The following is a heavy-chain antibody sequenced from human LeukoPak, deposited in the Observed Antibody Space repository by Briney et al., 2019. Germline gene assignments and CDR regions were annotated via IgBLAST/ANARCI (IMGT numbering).Heavy chain of an antibody. Sequence: ASVKVSCKASGYTFSSHDIYWVRQAPGQGLEWMGWMNLNSGDTYYAQNFQGRFSITSDTSKSTTYMDLASLAPEDTAVYYCARVFPSAMVRGVDVGWFDPWGLGTLVTVSS. CDR3: ARVFPSAMVRGVDVGWFDP. CDR2: MNLNSGDT. CDR1: GYTFSSHD. V-gene: IGHV1-8*01. J-gene: IGHJ5*02. D-gene: IGHD3-10*01.